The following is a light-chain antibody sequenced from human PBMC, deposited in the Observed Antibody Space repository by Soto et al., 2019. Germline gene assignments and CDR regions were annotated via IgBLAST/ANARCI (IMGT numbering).Light chain of an antibody. CDR2: DVS. CDR1: SSDVGAYTF. V-gene: IGLV2-14*03. J-gene: IGLJ1*01. CDR3: SSYTSSSTHV. Sequence: QSALTQPASVSGSPGQSITISCTGTSSDVGAYTFVSWYQQHPDKVPKLMIFDVSRRPSGVSDRFSASKSGNTASLTISGLQPEDEADYYCSSYTSSSTHVFGSGTTVTVL.